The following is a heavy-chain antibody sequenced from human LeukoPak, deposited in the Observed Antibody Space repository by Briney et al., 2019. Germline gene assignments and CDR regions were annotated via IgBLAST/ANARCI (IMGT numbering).Heavy chain of an antibody. D-gene: IGHD6-13*01. CDR3: ARHVINPGIAAAGDAFDI. CDR1: GGSFSGYY. J-gene: IGHJ3*02. V-gene: IGHV4-34*01. CDR2: INHSGST. Sequence: PSETLSLTCAVYGGSFSGYYWSWIRQPPGKGLEWIGEINHSGSTYYNPSLKSRVTISVDTSKNQFSLKLSSVTAADTAVYYCARHVINPGIAAAGDAFDIWGQGTMVTVSS.